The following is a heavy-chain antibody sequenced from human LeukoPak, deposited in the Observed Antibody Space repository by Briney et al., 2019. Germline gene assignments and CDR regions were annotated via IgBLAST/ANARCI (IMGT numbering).Heavy chain of an antibody. CDR2: ISGSAGST. V-gene: IGHV3-23*01. Sequence: GGFLRLSCAASGFIFSSYAMSWVRQAPGKGLEWVSAISGSAGSTYYADSVKGRFTISRDNSKSTLYLHMNSLRAEDTAVYYCAENVNQGSGWFFVYWGQGTLVTVSS. CDR1: GFIFSSYA. J-gene: IGHJ4*02. CDR3: AENVNQGSGWFFVY. D-gene: IGHD6-19*01.